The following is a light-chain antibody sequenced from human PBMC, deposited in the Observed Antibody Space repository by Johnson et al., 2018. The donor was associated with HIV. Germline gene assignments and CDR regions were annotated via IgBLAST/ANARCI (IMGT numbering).Light chain of an antibody. J-gene: IGLJ1*01. CDR2: DNS. V-gene: IGLV1-51*01. CDR3: GTWDSSLSALYV. Sequence: SVLTQPPSVSAAPGQKVTISCSGSNSNIGNNYVSWYQQVPGTAPKLLIYDNSKRPSGIPDRFSGSKSGTSATLGITGLQTGDEADYYCGTWDSSLSALYVFGTGTKVTVL. CDR1: NSNIGNNY.